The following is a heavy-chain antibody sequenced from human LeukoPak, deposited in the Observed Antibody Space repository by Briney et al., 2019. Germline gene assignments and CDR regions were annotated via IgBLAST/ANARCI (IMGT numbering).Heavy chain of an antibody. CDR3: ARDSTVDTAMVFDY. CDR2: ISWNSGSI. Sequence: GGSLRLSCAVSGFFFNTHGMHWVRQAPGKGLEWVSGISWNSGSIGYADSVKGRFTISRDNAKNSLYLQMNSLRAEDTAVYYCARDSTVDTAMVFDYWGQGTLVTVSS. J-gene: IGHJ4*02. D-gene: IGHD5-18*01. V-gene: IGHV3-9*01. CDR1: GFFFNTHG.